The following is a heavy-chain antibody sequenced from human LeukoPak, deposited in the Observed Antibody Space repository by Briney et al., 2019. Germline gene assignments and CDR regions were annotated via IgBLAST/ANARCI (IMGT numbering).Heavy chain of an antibody. J-gene: IGHJ4*02. Sequence: ASVKVSCKASGYTFTGYYIHWMRHAPGQGLEWMGWMNPNRGDTSYAQKFQGRVTMTRDTPINTAYMELSGLTSDDTAVYYCGRRRIDCSDTGCYVDYWGQGTLVTVSS. CDR1: GYTFTGYY. V-gene: IGHV1-2*02. D-gene: IGHD2-15*01. CDR2: MNPNRGDT. CDR3: GRRRIDCSDTGCYVDY.